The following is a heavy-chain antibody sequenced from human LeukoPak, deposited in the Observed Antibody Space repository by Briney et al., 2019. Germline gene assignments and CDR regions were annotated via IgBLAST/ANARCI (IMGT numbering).Heavy chain of an antibody. D-gene: IGHD5-24*01. V-gene: IGHV3-48*01. J-gene: IGHJ3*02. CDR1: GFTFSSYS. CDR3: ERERGDGYKQLYPFDI. Sequence: GGSLRLSCAASGFTFSSYSMNWVRQAPGKGLELVSYISSSSSNIYYADSVKGRFTISRDNAKNSLYLQMNSLRAEDTAVYYCERERGDGYKQLYPFDIWGQGTMVSVSS. CDR2: ISSSSSNI.